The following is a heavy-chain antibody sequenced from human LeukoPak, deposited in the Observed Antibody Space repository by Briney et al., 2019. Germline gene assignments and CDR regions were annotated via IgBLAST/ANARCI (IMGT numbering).Heavy chain of an antibody. CDR2: ISWNSGSI. Sequence: GGSLRLSCAASGFTFDDYAMHWVRQAPGKGLEWVSGISWNSGSIGYADSVKGRFTISRDNAKNSLYLQMNSLRAEDTALYYCAQSFDSWYRSEYKWCETWGQGTLVNV. CDR3: AQSFDSWYRSEYKWCET. CDR1: GFTFDDYA. D-gene: IGHD6-19*01. J-gene: IGHJ5*02. V-gene: IGHV3-9*01.